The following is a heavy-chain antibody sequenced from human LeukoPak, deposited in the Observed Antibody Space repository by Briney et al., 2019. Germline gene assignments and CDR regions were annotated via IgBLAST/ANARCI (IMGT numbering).Heavy chain of an antibody. V-gene: IGHV3-23*01. J-gene: IGHJ4*02. D-gene: IGHD3-22*01. Sequence: GGSLRLSCTASGFTFSSYDMSWVRQAPGKGLEWVSAISGSGGSTYYADSVKGRFTNSRDNSKNTLYLQMNSLRAEDTAVYYCAKGNTKIVVVSDYWGGGSLVTVSS. CDR2: ISGSGGST. CDR1: GFTFSSYD. CDR3: AKGNTKIVVVSDY.